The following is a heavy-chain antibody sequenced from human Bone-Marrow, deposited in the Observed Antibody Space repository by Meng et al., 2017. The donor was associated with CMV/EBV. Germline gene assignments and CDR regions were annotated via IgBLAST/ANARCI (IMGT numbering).Heavy chain of an antibody. J-gene: IGHJ4*02. CDR2: LYYNGDT. V-gene: IGHV4-39*07. Sequence: QPQLQGSGPGLVKPSETLSLPCTVSGGPISSNYYWGWIRQSPGKGLEWIGSLYYNGDTYYNPSLKSRVTLSVDTSKNQFSLKLNSVIAADTAVYYCAQRIYIDSYYFDSWGQGTLVTVSS. CDR3: AQRIYIDSYYFDS. D-gene: IGHD2/OR15-2a*01. CDR1: GGPISSNYY.